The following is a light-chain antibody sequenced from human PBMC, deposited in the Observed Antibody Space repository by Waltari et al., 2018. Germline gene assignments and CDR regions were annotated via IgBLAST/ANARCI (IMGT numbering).Light chain of an antibody. CDR1: SSHVGRYNL. J-gene: IGLJ3*02. V-gene: IGLV2-23*01. CDR2: EGT. CDR3: CSYVRDITWV. Sequence: QSALTQPASVSGSPGQSITISCTGTSSHVGRYNLVSWYHHHTGKAPKLMIYEGTQRPSGVSDRFSGSKSGDTASLTISGLQAEDEADYYCCSYVRDITWVFGGGTKLTVL.